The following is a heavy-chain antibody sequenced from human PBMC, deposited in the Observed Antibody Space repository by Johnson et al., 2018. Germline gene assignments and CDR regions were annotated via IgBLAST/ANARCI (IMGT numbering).Heavy chain of an antibody. V-gene: IGHV3-23*04. D-gene: IGHD3-10*01. CDR1: GFTFSSYA. Sequence: VQLVQSGGGLVQXGGSLRLSCAASGFTFSSYAMSWVRTAPGKGLEWVSAISGSGGSTYYADAVKGRFTNSRDNSKNALYLQINGLKAEETALYYCAKGYGDGGFYIWGQGTMGTVSS. J-gene: IGHJ3*02. CDR2: ISGSGGST. CDR3: AKGYGDGGFYI.